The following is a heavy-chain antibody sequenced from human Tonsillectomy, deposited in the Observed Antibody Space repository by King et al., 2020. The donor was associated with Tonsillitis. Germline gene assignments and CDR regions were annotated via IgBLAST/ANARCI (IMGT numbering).Heavy chain of an antibody. CDR1: GFIFSSYA. CDR3: AKEIIGVVSGWYVGVFDV. Sequence: VQLVESGGGLVQPGGSLRLSCAGSGFIFSSYALSWVRQAPGKGLEWLSSLSDSGSKTYYADSVKGRFTISRDNSKNTVYLQMNSLRAEDTAVYYCAKEIIGVVSGWYVGVFDVWGQGTMVTVSS. CDR2: LSDSGSKT. V-gene: IGHV3-23*04. J-gene: IGHJ3*01. D-gene: IGHD6-19*01.